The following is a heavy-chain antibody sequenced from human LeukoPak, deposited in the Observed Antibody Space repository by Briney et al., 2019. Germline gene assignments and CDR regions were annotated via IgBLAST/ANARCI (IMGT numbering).Heavy chain of an antibody. CDR1: GYTFTGYY. D-gene: IGHD5-12*01. J-gene: IGHJ3*02. CDR2: INLNSGET. Sequence: ASVKVSCKASGYTFTGYYMHWVRQAPGQGLEWMGWINLNSGETNYAQKFQGRVTMTRDTSISTAYMELSRLRSDDTAVYYCARPKWLRSSSYAFDIWGQGTMVTVSS. V-gene: IGHV1-2*02. CDR3: ARPKWLRSSSYAFDI.